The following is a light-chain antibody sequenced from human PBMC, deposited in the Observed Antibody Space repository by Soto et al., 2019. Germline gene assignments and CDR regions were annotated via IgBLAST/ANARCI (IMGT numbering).Light chain of an antibody. V-gene: IGLV2-14*03. J-gene: IGLJ1*01. CDR1: SSDVGGYNY. CDR3: SSYSRRSTYV. CDR2: DVS. Sequence: QSALTQPASVSGSPGQSITISCTGTSSDVGGYNYVSWYQQHPGKAPKLIIYDVSYRPSGVSNRFSGSKSGNTASLTISGLQAEDEADYFCSSYSRRSTYVFGTGTKVTVL.